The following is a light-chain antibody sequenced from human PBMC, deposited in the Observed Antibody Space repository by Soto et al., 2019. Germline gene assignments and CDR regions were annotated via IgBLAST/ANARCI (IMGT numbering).Light chain of an antibody. CDR2: EVS. Sequence: QSVLTQPASVSGSPGQSITISCTGTSSDTAGYNYVSWYQQHPGKAPKLMIYEVSNRPSGVSNRFSGSQSGNTASLTISGLQAEGEANYYCSSYTTSNTPLYVFGTGTKVTAL. V-gene: IGLV2-14*01. CDR3: SSYTTSNTPLYV. J-gene: IGLJ1*01. CDR1: SSDTAGYNY.